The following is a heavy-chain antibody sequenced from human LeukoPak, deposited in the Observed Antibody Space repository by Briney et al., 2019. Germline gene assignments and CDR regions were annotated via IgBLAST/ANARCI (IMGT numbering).Heavy chain of an antibody. CDR1: GFTFSDYY. J-gene: IGHJ4*02. Sequence: PGGSLRLSCAASGFTFSDYYMSWVRQAPGKGLEWVSYISSSSSYTNYADSVKGRFTISRDNAKNSLYLQMNSLRAEDTAVYYCARASLRFLEWLPIDYWGQGTLVTVSS. CDR3: ARASLRFLEWLPIDY. D-gene: IGHD3-3*01. CDR2: ISSSSSYT. V-gene: IGHV3-11*06.